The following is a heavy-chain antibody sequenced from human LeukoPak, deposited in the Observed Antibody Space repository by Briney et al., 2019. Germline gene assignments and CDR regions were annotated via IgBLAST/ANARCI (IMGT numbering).Heavy chain of an antibody. CDR3: ARRYFDWFGLWNYYYYMDV. J-gene: IGHJ6*03. V-gene: IGHV1-2*02. CDR1: GYTFTGYY. D-gene: IGHD3-9*01. CDR2: INPNSGGT. Sequence: ASVKVSCKASGYTFTGYYIHWVRQAPGQGLEWMGWINPNSGGTNYAQKFQGRVTMTRDTSMSTAYMELSGLRSDDTAVYYCARRYFDWFGLWNYYYYMDVWGKGTTVTISS.